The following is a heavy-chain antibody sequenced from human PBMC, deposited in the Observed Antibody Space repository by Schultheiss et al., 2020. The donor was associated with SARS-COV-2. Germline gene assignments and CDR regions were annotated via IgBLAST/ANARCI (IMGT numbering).Heavy chain of an antibody. Sequence: GGSLRLSCAASGFIFSSYWMSWVRQAPGKGLEWVANIKQDGSEKYYVDSVKGRFTISRDNAKDSVYLQMNSLRAEDTAVYYCARDGWSRYYYDSSGYWFDAFDIWGQGTMVTVSS. CDR3: ARDGWSRYYYDSSGYWFDAFDI. CDR2: IKQDGSEK. D-gene: IGHD3-22*01. J-gene: IGHJ3*02. CDR1: GFIFSSYW. V-gene: IGHV3-7*03.